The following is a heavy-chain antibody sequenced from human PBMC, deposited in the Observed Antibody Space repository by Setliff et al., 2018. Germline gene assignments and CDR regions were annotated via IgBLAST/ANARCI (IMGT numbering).Heavy chain of an antibody. J-gene: IGHJ6*03. CDR1: YYSISSGYY. V-gene: IGHV4-38-2*02. CDR2: MYHSGST. CDR3: ARDNRARHYMDV. Sequence: SETLSLTCAVSYYSISSGYYWGWIRQPPGKGLEWIGSMYHSGSTYYNPSLNSRVTISADTSKNQFSLNLSSVTAADTAVYYCARDNRARHYMDVWGKGTTVTVSS. D-gene: IGHD3-10*01.